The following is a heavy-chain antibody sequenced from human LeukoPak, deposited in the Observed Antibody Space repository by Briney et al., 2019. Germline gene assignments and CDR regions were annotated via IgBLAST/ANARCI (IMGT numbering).Heavy chain of an antibody. CDR3: AREGSGYYEDY. D-gene: IGHD3-22*01. J-gene: IGHJ4*02. CDR2: IKQDGSEK. Sequence: GGSLRLSCAASGFTFNNYWMSWVRQAPGKRLEWVANIKQDGSEKNYMDSVKGRVTISRDNAKNSLYLQMNSLRAEDTAVYYCAREGSGYYEDYWGQGTLVIVSS. V-gene: IGHV3-7*03. CDR1: GFTFNNYW.